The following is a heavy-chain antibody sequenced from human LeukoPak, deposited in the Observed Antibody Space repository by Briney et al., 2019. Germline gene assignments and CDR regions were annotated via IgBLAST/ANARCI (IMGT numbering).Heavy chain of an antibody. J-gene: IGHJ4*02. CDR2: ISGSGGST. CDR3: AKAWYCGGDCYTFDY. D-gene: IGHD2-21*02. CDR1: GFTFSSYA. V-gene: IGHV3-23*01. Sequence: GGSLRLSCAASGFTFSSYAMSWVRQAPGKGLEWVSAISGSGGSTYYADSVKGLFTISRDNSKNTLYLQMNSLRAEDTAVYYCAKAWYCGGDCYTFDYWGQGTLVTVSS.